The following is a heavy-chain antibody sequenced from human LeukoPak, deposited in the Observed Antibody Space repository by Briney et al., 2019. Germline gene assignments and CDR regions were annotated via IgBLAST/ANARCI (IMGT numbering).Heavy chain of an antibody. CDR3: AINPGDYDDFDY. J-gene: IGHJ4*02. V-gene: IGHV3-23*01. CDR1: GFTFSSYA. CDR2: ISGPGGAP. D-gene: IGHD4-17*01. Sequence: GGSLRLSCAASGFTFSSYATTWVRQAPGKGLEWVSAISGPGGAPFYADSVKGRFTISRDNSNNMLYLQMNSLRADDTALYYCAINPGDYDDFDYWGQGTLVTVSS.